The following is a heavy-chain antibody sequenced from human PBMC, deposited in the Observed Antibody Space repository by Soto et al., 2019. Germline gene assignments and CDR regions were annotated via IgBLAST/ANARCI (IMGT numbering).Heavy chain of an antibody. Sequence: SETLSLTCTVSGGSISSYYWSWIRQPPGKGLERIGYIYYSGSTNYNPSLKSRVTISVDTSKNQFSLKLSSVTAADTAVYYCARVGWWRDYSNHEYYGMDVWGQGTTVT. CDR3: ARVGWWRDYSNHEYYGMDV. CDR1: GGSISSYY. V-gene: IGHV4-59*01. J-gene: IGHJ6*02. D-gene: IGHD4-4*01. CDR2: IYYSGST.